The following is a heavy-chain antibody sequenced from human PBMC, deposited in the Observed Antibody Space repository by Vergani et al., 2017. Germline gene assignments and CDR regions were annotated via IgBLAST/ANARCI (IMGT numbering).Heavy chain of an antibody. V-gene: IGHV4-39*07. D-gene: IGHD6-19*01. CDR3: AREYSSGWTPRDNWFDP. CDR1: GGSISSSSYY. J-gene: IGHJ5*02. CDR2: IYYSGST. Sequence: QLQLQESGPGLVKPSETLSLTCTVSGGSISSSSYYWGWLRQPPGKGLEWIGSIYYSGSTYYNPSLKSRVTISVDTSKNQCSLKLSSVTAADTAVYYCAREYSSGWTPRDNWFDPWGQGTLVTVSS.